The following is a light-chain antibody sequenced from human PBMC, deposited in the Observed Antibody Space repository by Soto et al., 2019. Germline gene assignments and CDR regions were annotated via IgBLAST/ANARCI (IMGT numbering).Light chain of an antibody. Sequence: EIVLTQSPATLSLSPGERATLSCRASQSVSSYLAWYQQKPGQAPRLLIYGASTRATGIPARFSGSGSGTDFTLTISSLQSEDFAVYYCQQYNNWVTFGGGTKV. CDR3: QQYNNWVT. J-gene: IGKJ4*01. CDR1: QSVSSY. V-gene: IGKV3D-15*01. CDR2: GAS.